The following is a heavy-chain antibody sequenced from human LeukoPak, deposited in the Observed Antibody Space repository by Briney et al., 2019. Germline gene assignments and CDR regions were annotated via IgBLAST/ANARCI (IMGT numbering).Heavy chain of an antibody. CDR3: AKDGIVVPAAIDY. D-gene: IGHD2-2*02. CDR2: ISGSGGST. V-gene: IGHV3-23*01. CDR1: GFTFSSYA. J-gene: IGHJ4*02. Sequence: GGSLRLSCAASGFTFSSYAMSRVRQAPGKGLEWVSAISGSGGSTYYADSVKVRFPISRDNSKNTLYLQMNSLRAEDTAVYYCAKDGIVVPAAIDYWGQGTLVTVSS.